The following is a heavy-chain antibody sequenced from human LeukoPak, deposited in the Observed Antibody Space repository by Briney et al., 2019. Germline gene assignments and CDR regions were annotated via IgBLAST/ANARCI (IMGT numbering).Heavy chain of an antibody. J-gene: IGHJ4*02. CDR1: GFTFSTYA. Sequence: GGSLRLSCAASGFTFSTYAMNWVRQASGKGLEWVSTISGSGGGTYYADSVKGRFTISRDDSKNTLYLQMNSLRAEDTAVYYCAKDLGRYRNNYFDYWGQGTLVTVSS. CDR3: AKDLGRYRNNYFDY. CDR2: ISGSGGGT. V-gene: IGHV3-23*01. D-gene: IGHD1-26*01.